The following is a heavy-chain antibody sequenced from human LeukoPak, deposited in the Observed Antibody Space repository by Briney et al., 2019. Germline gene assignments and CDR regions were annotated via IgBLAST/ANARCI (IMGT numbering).Heavy chain of an antibody. V-gene: IGHV4-59*11. D-gene: IGHD4-11*01. J-gene: IGHJ4*02. Sequence: PSETLSLTCTVSRGSIGSHYWSWIRQPPGKGLEWIGCIHYSGNTQYQSSLKSRLIMSVDTSENQFSLKLSSVTAADTAVYYCARDLYSANFFDYWGQGILVTVSS. CDR2: IHYSGNT. CDR1: RGSIGSHY. CDR3: ARDLYSANFFDY.